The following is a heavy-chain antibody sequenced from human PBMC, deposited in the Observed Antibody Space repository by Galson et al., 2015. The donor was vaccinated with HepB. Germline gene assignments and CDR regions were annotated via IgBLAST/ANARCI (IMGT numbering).Heavy chain of an antibody. CDR2: ISAYNGNT. V-gene: IGHV1-18*04. CDR3: ARGGTTDIVVVPAAIYYCGMDV. D-gene: IGHD2-2*01. CDR1: GYTFTSYG. J-gene: IGHJ6*02. Sequence: VKVSCKASGYTFTSYGISWVRQAPGQGLEWMGWISAYNGNTNYAQKLQGRVTMTTDTSTSTAYMELRSLRSDDTAVYYCARGGTTDIVVVPAAIYYCGMDVWGQGTTVTVSS.